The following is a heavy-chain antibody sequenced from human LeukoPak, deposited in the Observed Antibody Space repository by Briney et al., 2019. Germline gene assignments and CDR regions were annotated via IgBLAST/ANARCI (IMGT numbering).Heavy chain of an antibody. D-gene: IGHD1-14*01. V-gene: IGHV4-39*07. CDR2: IYHSGST. CDR3: ARGNVRRPKPNLDY. J-gene: IGHJ4*02. Sequence: SETLSLTCTVSGGSISSSSYYWGWIRQPPGKGLEWIGEIYHSGSTNYNPSLKSRVTISVDTSKNQFSLKLSSVTAADTAVYYCARGNVRRPKPNLDYWGQGTLVTVSS. CDR1: GGSISSSSYY.